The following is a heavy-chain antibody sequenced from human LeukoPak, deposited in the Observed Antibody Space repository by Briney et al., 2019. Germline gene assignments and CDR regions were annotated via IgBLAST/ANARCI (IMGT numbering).Heavy chain of an antibody. D-gene: IGHD5-18*01. CDR2: IDPSDSET. V-gene: IGHV5-51*01. Sequence: GESLKISCKASGYSFTNYWIGWVRQTPGKGLEWMGIIDPSDSETRYTPSFQGQVTISVDKSLTTAYLQWTSLKASDTAMYYCARQTAMGRSGDYWGQGTLVTVSS. CDR1: GYSFTNYW. CDR3: ARQTAMGRSGDY. J-gene: IGHJ4*02.